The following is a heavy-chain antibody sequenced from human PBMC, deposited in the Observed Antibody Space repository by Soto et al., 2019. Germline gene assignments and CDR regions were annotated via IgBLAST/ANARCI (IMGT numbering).Heavy chain of an antibody. V-gene: IGHV3-74*01. D-gene: IGHD3-3*01. CDR3: AREIYDFWSGYYLDY. J-gene: IGHJ4*02. CDR2: IKSDGTVT. Sequence: EVQLVESGGGLVQPGGSLRLSCVVSGITFSTSRMHWVRPAPGKGLVWVSHIKSDGTVTHYTDSVRGRFIISRDNAKNTLFLQMNSLRAEDTAVYYFAREIYDFWSGYYLDYWGQGTLGTVSS. CDR1: GITFSTSR.